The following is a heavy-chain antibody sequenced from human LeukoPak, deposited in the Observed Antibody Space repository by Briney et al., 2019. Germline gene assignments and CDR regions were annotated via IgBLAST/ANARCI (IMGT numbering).Heavy chain of an antibody. CDR1: GSTFSSYA. CDR3: AKEKHSTSPELFFYSFDY. CDR2: ISGSGSSR. D-gene: IGHD6-6*01. J-gene: IGHJ4*02. Sequence: GGSLGLSCAASGSTFSSYAMTWVRQAPGKGLEWVSIISGSGSSRNYADSVKGRFTISRDNSKNTLYLQMNGLRADDTAVYYCAKEKHSTSPELFFYSFDYWGQGALVTVSS. V-gene: IGHV3-23*01.